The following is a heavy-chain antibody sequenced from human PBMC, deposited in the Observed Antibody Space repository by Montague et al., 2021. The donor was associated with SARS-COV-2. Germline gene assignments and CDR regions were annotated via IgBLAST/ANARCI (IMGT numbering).Heavy chain of an antibody. J-gene: IGHJ4*02. CDR3: ARSHDYRGNDYFDS. CDR1: GGSLSGFY. Sequence: SETLSLTCAVYGGSLSGFYWTWIRQAPGKGLEWVGEITHGGSTSYSPALKSRLTISLDTSKNQFSLKLDSVIAADTATYYCARSHDYRGNDYFDSWGQGALVIVSS. CDR2: ITHGGST. V-gene: IGHV4-34*01. D-gene: IGHD4-23*01.